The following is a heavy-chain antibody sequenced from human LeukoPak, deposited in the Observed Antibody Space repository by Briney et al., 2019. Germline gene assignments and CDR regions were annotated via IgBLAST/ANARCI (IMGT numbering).Heavy chain of an antibody. Sequence: SVNVSCTASGGTFSSYAISWVRQAPGQGLEWMGGIIPIFGTANYAQKFQGRVTITADESTSTAYMELSSLRSEDTAVYYCARDPVGESGIAAAGPIDYWGQGTLVTVSS. CDR3: ARDPVGESGIAAAGPIDY. CDR2: IIPIFGTA. CDR1: GGTFSSYA. D-gene: IGHD6-13*01. J-gene: IGHJ4*02. V-gene: IGHV1-69*13.